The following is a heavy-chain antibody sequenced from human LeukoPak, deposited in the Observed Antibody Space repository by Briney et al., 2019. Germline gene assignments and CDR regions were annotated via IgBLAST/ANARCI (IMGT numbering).Heavy chain of an antibody. CDR2: ISSDGSDE. V-gene: IGHV3-30*03. CDR1: GFVFSKHG. D-gene: IGHD2-2*01. Sequence: PGGSLRLSCAVSGFVFSKHGMHWVRQAPGKGLEWVALISSDGSDEHYADSVKGRFTISRDNSKNTLSLQMNSLRAEDTAVYYCARAVCSRTSCLPLDYWGQGTLVTVSS. CDR3: ARAVCSRTSCLPLDY. J-gene: IGHJ4*02.